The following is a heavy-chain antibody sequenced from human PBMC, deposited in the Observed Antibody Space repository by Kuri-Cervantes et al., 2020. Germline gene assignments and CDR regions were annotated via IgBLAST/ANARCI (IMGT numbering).Heavy chain of an antibody. Sequence: GGSLRLSCAASGFTFDDYAMHWVRQAPGKGLEWVGLIRNSLDGGTTEYAAPVKGRFTISRDDSKDTLYLQMNSLKTEDTAVYYCVAFNSRNALHTWGQGTVVTVSS. V-gene: IGHV3-15*01. J-gene: IGHJ3*02. CDR3: VAFNSRNALHT. CDR2: IRNSLDGGTT. CDR1: GFTFDDYA. D-gene: IGHD3-3*02.